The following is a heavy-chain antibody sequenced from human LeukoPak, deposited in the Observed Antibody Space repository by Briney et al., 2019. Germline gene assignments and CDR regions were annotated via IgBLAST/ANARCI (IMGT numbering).Heavy chain of an antibody. CDR2: IYYSGST. J-gene: IGHJ3*02. D-gene: IGHD3-10*01. Sequence: SETLSLTCTVSGGSISSRSYYWGWIRQPPGKGLEWIGSIYYSGSTYYNPSLKSRVTISVDTSKNQFSLKLSSVTAADTAVYYCARRRLWFGEFRAFDIWGQGTMVTVSS. CDR3: ARRRLWFGEFRAFDI. V-gene: IGHV4-39*01. CDR1: GGSISSRSYY.